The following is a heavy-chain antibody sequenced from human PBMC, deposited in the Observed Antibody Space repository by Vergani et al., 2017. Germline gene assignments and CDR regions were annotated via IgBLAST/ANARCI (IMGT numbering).Heavy chain of an antibody. J-gene: IGHJ2*01. Sequence: QMQLQESGPGLVKASETLSLTCTASGDSIISRSYYWGWIRQPPGKGLEWMGSIYNSGNGDSSSSLKSGVTIAADTSKNQFSLRLTSVTAADTSVYYCASGKYYSYSRSLFRWRYFDVWGRGTLVTVPS. CDR2: IYNSGNG. V-gene: IGHV4-39*01. CDR1: GDSIISRSYY. D-gene: IGHD3-16*01. CDR3: ASGKYYSYSRSLFRWRYFDV.